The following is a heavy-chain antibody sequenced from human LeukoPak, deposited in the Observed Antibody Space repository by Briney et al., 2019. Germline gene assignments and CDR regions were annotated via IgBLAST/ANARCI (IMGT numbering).Heavy chain of an antibody. J-gene: IGHJ3*01. D-gene: IGHD6-19*01. CDR2: IRFDGGYQ. V-gene: IGHV3-30*02. CDR1: KFTFSNYG. CDR3: AKDQMEWLVSPGAFDL. Sequence: GGSLRLSCTASKFTFSNYGMHWVRQAPGEGLEWVASIRFDGGYQYYADSVKGRFTISRGNSKNTLSLQMNSLRAEDTAIYYCAKDQMEWLVSPGAFDLWGQGTMVAVSS.